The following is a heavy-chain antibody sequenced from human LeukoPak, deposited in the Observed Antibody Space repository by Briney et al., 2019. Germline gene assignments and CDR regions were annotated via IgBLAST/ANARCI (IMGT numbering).Heavy chain of an antibody. Sequence: ASVKVSCKASGGTFSSYAISWVRQAPGQGLEWMGWISAYNGNTNYAQKLQGRVTMTTDTSTSTAYMELRSLRSDDTAVYYCARSQFLGPFDYWGQGTLVTVSS. CDR3: ARSQFLGPFDY. CDR1: GGTFSSYA. CDR2: ISAYNGNT. J-gene: IGHJ4*02. V-gene: IGHV1-18*01. D-gene: IGHD3-3*01.